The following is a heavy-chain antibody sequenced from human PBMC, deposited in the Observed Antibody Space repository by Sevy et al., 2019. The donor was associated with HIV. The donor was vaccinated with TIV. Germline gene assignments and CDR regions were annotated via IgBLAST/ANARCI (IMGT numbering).Heavy chain of an antibody. D-gene: IGHD2-2*01. CDR3: AKSEWGNIGFCTRSCCYPFDY. J-gene: IGHJ4*02. CDR2: ISGSHGTP. Sequence: GESLKISCAASGFTFTSYAMSWVRQAPGKGLEWVSSISGSHGTPYYADSVKGRFTISRDNSKNTLYLQMSSLRAEDTAVYYCAKSEWGNIGFCTRSCCYPFDYWGQGTLVTVSS. CDR1: GFTFTSYA. V-gene: IGHV3-23*01.